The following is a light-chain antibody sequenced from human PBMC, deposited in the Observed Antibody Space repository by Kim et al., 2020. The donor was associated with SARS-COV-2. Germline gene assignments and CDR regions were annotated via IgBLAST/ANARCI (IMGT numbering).Light chain of an antibody. V-gene: IGLV2-14*03. CDR1: SSDVGGYDS. CDR2: DVS. J-gene: IGLJ2*01. CDR3: TSYTSSSTIL. Sequence: QSALTQPASVSGSPGQSITISCTGTSSDVGGYDSVSWYQQHPGKAPRFMIYDVSKRPSGVSNRFSGSKSGNTASLTISGLQAEDEADYYCTSYTSSSTILFGGGTQLTVL.